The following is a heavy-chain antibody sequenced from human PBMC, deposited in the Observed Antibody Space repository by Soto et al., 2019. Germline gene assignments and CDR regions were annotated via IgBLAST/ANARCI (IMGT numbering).Heavy chain of an antibody. CDR1: GGTFYTYT. D-gene: IGHD5-18*01. J-gene: IGHJ4*02. V-gene: IGHV1-69*13. CDR2: ITPIYPTT. CDR3: ARIPRYSFPTSDDLDS. Sequence: SVKVSCKASGGTFYTYTFSWVRPAPGQGLEWMGSITPIYPTTNYAEKFQGRLTVTADGSTNTAYMELNSLTSEDTAVYYCARIPRYSFPTSDDLDSWGQGTLVTVSS.